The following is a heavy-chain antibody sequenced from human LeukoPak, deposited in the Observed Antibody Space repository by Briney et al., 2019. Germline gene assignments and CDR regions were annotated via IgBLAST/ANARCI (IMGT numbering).Heavy chain of an antibody. D-gene: IGHD3-9*01. Sequence: GGSLRLSCAASGFTFSSFSMNWVRQAPGKGLEWVSSISSSSSYIYYADSVKGRFTISRDNSKSTLYLQMNSLRAEDTAVYYCAKSGAPLGYHDILTGYEFDYWGQGTLVTVSS. CDR2: ISSSSSYI. CDR1: GFTFSSFS. V-gene: IGHV3-21*04. CDR3: AKSGAPLGYHDILTGYEFDY. J-gene: IGHJ4*02.